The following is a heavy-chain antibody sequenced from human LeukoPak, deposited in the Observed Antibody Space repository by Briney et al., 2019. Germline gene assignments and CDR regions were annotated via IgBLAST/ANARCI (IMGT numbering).Heavy chain of an antibody. CDR2: ISASGST. V-gene: IGHV4-61*02. Sequence: SATLSLTCSVSGDSISSGDSFWGWIRQAAGKGLEWIGRISASGSTNYNPSLKSRVTISVDRSKNQFSLRLSSVTAADTAMYYCAKGAGPPWFDSWGQGTLVTVSS. CDR3: AKGAGPPWFDS. J-gene: IGHJ5*01. CDR1: GDSISSGDSF.